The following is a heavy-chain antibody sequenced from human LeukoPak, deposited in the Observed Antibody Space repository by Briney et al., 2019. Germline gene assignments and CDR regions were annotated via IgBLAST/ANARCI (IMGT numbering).Heavy chain of an antibody. CDR3: ARSRTYSTSSFYFDS. D-gene: IGHD6-6*01. V-gene: IGHV5-51*01. J-gene: IGHJ4*02. Sequence: GESLKTSCKASGSSFTTYYIGWVRQLPGKGLEWLGIIYPGDSDTRYSPSFQGQVTISADKSISTAYLQWSSLKASDTAIYYCARSRTYSTSSFYFDSWGQGTLVTVSS. CDR1: GSSFTTYY. CDR2: IYPGDSDT.